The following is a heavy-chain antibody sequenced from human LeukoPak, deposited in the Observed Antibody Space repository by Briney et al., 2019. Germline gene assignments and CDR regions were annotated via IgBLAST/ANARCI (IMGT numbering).Heavy chain of an antibody. CDR2: ISSSGGTT. J-gene: IGHJ4*02. D-gene: IGHD3-10*01. CDR1: GFTFSNYA. Sequence: GGSLRLSCATSGFTFSNYAMSWVRQAPWKGLEWVSGISSSGGTTYYADSVKGRFTISRDNSKNTLYLQMNSLRAEDTAVYYCANDGSGSYYFDYWGQGTLVTVSS. V-gene: IGHV3-23*01. CDR3: ANDGSGSYYFDY.